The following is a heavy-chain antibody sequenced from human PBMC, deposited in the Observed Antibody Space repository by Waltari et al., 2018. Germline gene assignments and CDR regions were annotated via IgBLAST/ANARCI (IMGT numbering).Heavy chain of an antibody. D-gene: IGHD2-21*01. CDR1: EYTFTSSY. J-gene: IGHJ6*02. V-gene: IGHV1-46*01. CDR2: INPRGGST. Sequence: QVQLVQSGAEVKKPGASVKISCKTSEYTFTSSYVHWVRQAPGQGVEWMGKINPRGGSTIYAQKFQGRVTMTRDTSTSTVDMELSSLRSEDTAVYYCASDTGALWMDVWGQGTTVTVSS. CDR3: ASDTGALWMDV.